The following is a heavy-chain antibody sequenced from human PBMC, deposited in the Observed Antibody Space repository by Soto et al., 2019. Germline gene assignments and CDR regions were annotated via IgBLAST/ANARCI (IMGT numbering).Heavy chain of an antibody. CDR2: ISGGDT. CDR3: ARWSYLEY. CDR1: GFTFNDYA. V-gene: IGHV3-23*01. J-gene: IGHJ4*02. D-gene: IGHD3-3*01. Sequence: PGGSMRLSCAASGFTFNDYALSWVRQAPGKGLEWVSTISGGDTYYADFVKGRFSISRDTSQSTLYLQMNSLRADDTAMYYCARWSYLEYWGQGTLVTVSS.